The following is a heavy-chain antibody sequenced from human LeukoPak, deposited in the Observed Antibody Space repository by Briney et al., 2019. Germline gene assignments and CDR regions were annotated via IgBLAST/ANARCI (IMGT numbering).Heavy chain of an antibody. V-gene: IGHV3-48*01. CDR1: GFTFSSYS. Sequence: PGGSLRLSCAASGFTFSSYSMNWVRQAPGKGLEWVSYISSSSSTIYYADSVKGRFTTSRDNSKKTLFLQMNSLRAEDTAVYYCARHGRLRFDPWGQGTLVTVSS. CDR2: ISSSSSTI. CDR3: ARHGRLRFDP. J-gene: IGHJ5*02. D-gene: IGHD5-12*01.